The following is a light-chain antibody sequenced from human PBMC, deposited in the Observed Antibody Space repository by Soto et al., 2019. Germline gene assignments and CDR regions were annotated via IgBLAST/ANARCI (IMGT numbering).Light chain of an antibody. Sequence: DIQMTQSPSSLSASVGDSVTIACRSSQNIDTFLNWYQQKAWEAPKLLIRSSTTLQDGVPSRFTGSGSGTEFALTIGSLQPADFASYYCQQSHSGPTFGQGTKV. J-gene: IGKJ1*01. CDR1: QNIDTF. V-gene: IGKV1-39*01. CDR3: QQSHSGPT. CDR2: SST.